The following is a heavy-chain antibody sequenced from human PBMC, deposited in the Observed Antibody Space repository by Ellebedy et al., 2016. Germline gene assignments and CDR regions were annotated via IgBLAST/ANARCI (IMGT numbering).Heavy chain of an antibody. V-gene: IGHV3-7*01. Sequence: GGSLRLSCVVSGFTFSNYWMSWVRQAPGKGLEWVANIKQEGNEKYYVDSVRGRFTISRDDSRNTLHLQMNSLRVEDTAVYYCARLVHLYTSTANVYFFDSWGQGTLVTVSS. CDR1: GFTFSNYW. D-gene: IGHD3-16*01. CDR3: ARLVHLYTSTANVYFFDS. CDR2: IKQEGNEK. J-gene: IGHJ4*02.